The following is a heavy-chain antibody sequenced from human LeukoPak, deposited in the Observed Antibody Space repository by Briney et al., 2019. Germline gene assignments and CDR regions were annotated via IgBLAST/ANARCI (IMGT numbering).Heavy chain of an antibody. CDR1: GVTFSSYA. CDR3: ARHSDVVLVPAAIFDY. J-gene: IGHJ4*02. CDR2: ISVSGGST. D-gene: IGHD2-2*01. Sequence: GGSLRLSCAASGVTFSSYAMSWVRQAPGKGLEWVSAISVSGGSTYYANSVKGRFTISRDNSKNTLYLPMNSLRADDTAAYYCARHSDVVLVPAAIFDYWGQGTLVTVSS. V-gene: IGHV3-23*01.